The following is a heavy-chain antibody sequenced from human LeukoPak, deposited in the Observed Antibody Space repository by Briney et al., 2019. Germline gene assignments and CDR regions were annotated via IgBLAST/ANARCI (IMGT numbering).Heavy chain of an antibody. CDR2: INPSGGST. CDR3: ARGGFNYNILTGAFDI. V-gene: IGHV1-46*01. CDR1: GYTFTSYY. J-gene: IGHJ3*02. D-gene: IGHD3-9*01. Sequence: ASVKVSCKASGYTFTSYYIHWVRQAPGQGLEWMGIINPSGGSTNYAQKFQGRVTMTRDTSTSTVYMDLSSLRSEDTAVYYCARGGFNYNILTGAFDIWGQGPMVTVSS.